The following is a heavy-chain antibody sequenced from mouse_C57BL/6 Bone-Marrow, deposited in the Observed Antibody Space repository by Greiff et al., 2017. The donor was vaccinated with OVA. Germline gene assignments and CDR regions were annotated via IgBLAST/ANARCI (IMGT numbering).Heavy chain of an antibody. CDR1: GYTFTDYE. V-gene: IGHV1-15*01. D-gene: IGHD1-1*01. CDR2: IDPETGGT. Sequence: VQLQQSGAELVRPGASVTLSCKASGYTFTDYEMHWVKQTPVHGLEWIGAIDPETGGTAYNQKFKGKAILTADKSSSTAYMELRSLTSEDSAVEYGTRAIYYYGAVAYWGQGTLVTVSA. J-gene: IGHJ3*01. CDR3: TRAIYYYGAVAY.